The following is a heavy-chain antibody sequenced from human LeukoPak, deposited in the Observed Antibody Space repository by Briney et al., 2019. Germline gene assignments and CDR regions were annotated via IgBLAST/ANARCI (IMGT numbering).Heavy chain of an antibody. CDR3: ARGCSATSCLVFGMDV. CDR1: GDSVSSNSAA. CDR2: TYYRSKWYN. V-gene: IGHV6-1*01. D-gene: IGHD2-2*01. Sequence: SQTLSLTCAISGDSVSSNSAAWNWIRQSPSRGLEWLGRTYYRSKWYNDYAVSVKSRITINPDTSKNQFSLQLNSVTPGDTAVYYCARGCSATSCLVFGMDVWGQGTTVTVSS. J-gene: IGHJ6*02.